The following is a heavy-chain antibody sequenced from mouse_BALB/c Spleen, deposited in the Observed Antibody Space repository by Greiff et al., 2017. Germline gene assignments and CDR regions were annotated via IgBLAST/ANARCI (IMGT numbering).Heavy chain of an antibody. D-gene: IGHD2-2*01. CDR3: ARQRGYDSFAY. V-gene: IGHV5-12-2*01. CDR2: ISNGGGST. CDR1: GFTFSSYT. Sequence: EVQLVESGGGLVQPGGSLKLSCAASGFTFSSYTMSWVRQTPEKRLEWVAYISNGGGSTYYPDTVKGRFTISRDNAKNTLYLQMSSLKSEDTAMYYCARQRGYDSFAYWGQGTLVTVSA. J-gene: IGHJ3*01.